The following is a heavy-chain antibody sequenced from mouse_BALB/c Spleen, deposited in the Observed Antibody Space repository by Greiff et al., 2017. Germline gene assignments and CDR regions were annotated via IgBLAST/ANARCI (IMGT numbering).Heavy chain of an antibody. CDR3: ARFGFDY. CDR2: LNPGSGGT. V-gene: IGHV1-54*01. CDR1: GYAFTNYL. Sequence: VQLQQSGAELVRPGTSVKVSCKASGYAFTNYLIEWVKQRPGQGLEWIGVLNPGSGGTNYNEKFKGKATLTADKSSSTAYMQLSSLTSDYCAVYFCARFGFDYWGQGTTLTVSS. J-gene: IGHJ2*01.